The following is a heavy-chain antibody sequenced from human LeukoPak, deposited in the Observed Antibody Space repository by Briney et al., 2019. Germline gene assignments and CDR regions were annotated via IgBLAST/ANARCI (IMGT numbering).Heavy chain of an antibody. CDR1: GYTFTDSY. J-gene: IGHJ4*02. V-gene: IGHV1-69*05. D-gene: IGHD5-24*01. CDR3: ARDKIRRDGYRDSY. CDR2: IIPIFGTA. Sequence: APVKVSCKASGYTFTDSYIHWVRQAPGQGLEWMGRIIPIFGTANYAQKFQGRVTITTDESTSTAYMELSSLGSEDTAVYYCARDKIRRDGYRDSYWGQGTLVTVSS.